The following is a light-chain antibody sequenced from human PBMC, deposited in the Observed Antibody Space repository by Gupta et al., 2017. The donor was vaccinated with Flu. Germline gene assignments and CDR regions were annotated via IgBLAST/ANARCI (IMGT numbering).Light chain of an antibody. J-gene: IGLJ2*01. CDR2: YDD. Sequence: QSVLTQPPSASEAPGQRVTISCSGSTSNIGNNDVHWYQQFPGKAPKLLIYYDDLLLSGVSARFSGSKSGTSASLAISGLQSDDEADYYCATWDDRVNRVVFGGGTRLTVL. V-gene: IGLV1-36*01. CDR3: ATWDDRVNRVV. CDR1: TSNIGNND.